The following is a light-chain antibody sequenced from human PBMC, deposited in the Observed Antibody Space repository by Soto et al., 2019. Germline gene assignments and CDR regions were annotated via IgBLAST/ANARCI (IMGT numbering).Light chain of an antibody. V-gene: IGKV3-11*01. CDR2: DVS. J-gene: IGKJ5*01. Sequence: EIVFTQSPATRYLSPGERATLSCRASQSVGTYLAWYPQKPGQSPRILMFDVSNRATGIPALFSGSGAGTEFTRTISSLEPEDFGVSYCQHRSIWPVSFGQGTRLEI. CDR1: QSVGTY. CDR3: QHRSIWPVS.